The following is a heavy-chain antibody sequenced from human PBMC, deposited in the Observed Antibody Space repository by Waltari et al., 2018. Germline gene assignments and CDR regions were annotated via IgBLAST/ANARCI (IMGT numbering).Heavy chain of an antibody. CDR3: AKDVEGELYYFDN. D-gene: IGHD3-16*01. V-gene: IGHV3-30*18. Sequence: VQLVESGGGVVQPGRSRSLSWAASGFPFSSLSMHWVRRSPGKGLDWVAVVGFDGRNKFYAESVKGRFTISRDNSKNTLYLQMESLRAEDTAIYYCAKDVEGELYYFDNWGQGTLVTVSS. CDR2: VGFDGRNK. CDR1: GFPFSSLS. J-gene: IGHJ4*02.